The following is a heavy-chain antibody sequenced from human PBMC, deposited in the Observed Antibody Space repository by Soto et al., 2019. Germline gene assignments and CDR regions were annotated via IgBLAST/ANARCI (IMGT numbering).Heavy chain of an antibody. Sequence: GGSLRLSCAASGFTFSDYYMSWIRQAPGKGLEWLAYISSSGTTIYYADSVQGRFTVSRDNAKNSLYLQMNSLRAEDTAVYYCARVRGGYYPPGSWGQGTLVTVSS. CDR3: ARVRGGYYPPGS. J-gene: IGHJ5*02. V-gene: IGHV3-11*01. D-gene: IGHD1-26*01. CDR1: GFTFSDYY. CDR2: ISSSGTTI.